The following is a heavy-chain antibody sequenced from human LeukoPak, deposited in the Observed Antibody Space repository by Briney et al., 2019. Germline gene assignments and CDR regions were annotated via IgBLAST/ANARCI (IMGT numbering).Heavy chain of an antibody. D-gene: IGHD4-23*01. CDR3: AGGGNSDSPEFDY. CDR2: IYYTGDT. V-gene: IGHV4-59*12. CDR1: GAAITSYY. J-gene: IGHJ4*02. Sequence: SETLSLTCTVSGAAITSYYWSWIRQSPGKGLEWIGSIYYTGDTNYNPSLKSRVTISVDTSRNQFSLKLISVTAADTAVYYCAGGGNSDSPEFDYWGQGTLVSVSS.